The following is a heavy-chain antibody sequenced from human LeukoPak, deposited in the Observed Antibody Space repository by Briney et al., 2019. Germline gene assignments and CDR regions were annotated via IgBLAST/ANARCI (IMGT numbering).Heavy chain of an antibody. D-gene: IGHD3-22*01. J-gene: IGHJ5*02. CDR3: ARDQPYYDSGAYYP. V-gene: IGHV3-11*01. CDR1: GFTFSDYH. CDR2: IGRSTSPVNRRGGT. Sequence: GGSLRLSCAASGFTFSDYHMSWIRQAPGKGLECVSYIGRSTSPVNRRGGTFYANSVKGRFTISRDDAKNSLYLQMNNLRADDTAVYYCARDQPYYDSGAYYPWGQGTVVTVSS.